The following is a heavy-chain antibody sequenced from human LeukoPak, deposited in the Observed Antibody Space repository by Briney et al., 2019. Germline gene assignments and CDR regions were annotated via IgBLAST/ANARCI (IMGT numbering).Heavy chain of an antibody. CDR2: ISYDGSNK. D-gene: IGHD6-19*01. J-gene: IGHJ4*02. V-gene: IGHV3-30*04. CDR3: AKDPYSSAWYGRSDY. Sequence: GRSLRLSCAASGFTFSSYAMHWVRQAPGKGLEWVAVISYDGSNKYYADSVKGRFTISRDNSKNTLYLQMNSLRAEDTAVYYCAKDPYSSAWYGRSDYWGQGTLVTVSS. CDR1: GFTFSSYA.